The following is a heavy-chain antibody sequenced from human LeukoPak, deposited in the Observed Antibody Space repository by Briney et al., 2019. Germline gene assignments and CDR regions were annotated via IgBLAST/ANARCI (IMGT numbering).Heavy chain of an antibody. Sequence: PGGSLRLSCAASGFTFSSYSMNWVRQAPGKGLEWGSSISSSSSYIYYADSVKVRFTISRDNAKNSLYLQMNSLRAEDTAVYYCARDRSPELLPYYWGQGTLVTVSS. D-gene: IGHD3-10*01. CDR2: ISSSSSYI. CDR1: GFTFSSYS. CDR3: ARDRSPELLPYY. J-gene: IGHJ4*02. V-gene: IGHV3-21*01.